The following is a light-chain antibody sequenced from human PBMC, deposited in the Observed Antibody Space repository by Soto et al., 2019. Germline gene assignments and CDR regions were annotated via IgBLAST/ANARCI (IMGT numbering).Light chain of an antibody. CDR2: GAS. J-gene: IGKJ1*01. Sequence: MVLTQSPGTPSLSPGERATLSCRASLSVSNKYLAWYQQNPGRAPRLVISGASSRATGIPDRFSGSGSVTDFTLTTSRLKPEDFAVSYCQQYGTTPWTIGQGTNVEF. CDR3: QQYGTTPWT. CDR1: LSVSNKY. V-gene: IGKV3-20*01.